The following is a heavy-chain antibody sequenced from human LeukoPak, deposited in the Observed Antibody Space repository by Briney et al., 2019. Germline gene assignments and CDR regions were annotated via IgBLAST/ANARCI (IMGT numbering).Heavy chain of an antibody. CDR2: IISSISTI. V-gene: IGHV3-48*02. Sequence: GGSLRLSCAASGFPFSTYNMNWVRQAPGKALEWISYIISSISTIYYADSVKARFTISRDNAENSLYLQMHSLRDEDAAVYHCERTCSSGWLVDYWGQGTLVTVSS. CDR3: ERTCSSGWLVDY. CDR1: GFPFSTYN. D-gene: IGHD6-19*01. J-gene: IGHJ4*02.